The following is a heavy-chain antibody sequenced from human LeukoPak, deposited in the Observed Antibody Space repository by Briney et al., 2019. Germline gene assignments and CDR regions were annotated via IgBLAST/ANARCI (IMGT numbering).Heavy chain of an antibody. D-gene: IGHD2-2*01. CDR3: TREAEDLPGAITFLY. Sequence: ASVTVSCKASGYRFTGYGVSWVRQAPAQGLEWMGWISPYTGNTDYVHDLRGRVTVTADTSTNTVYTELRSLRSDDTAVYYCTREAEDLPGAITFLYWGQGTLVTVSS. CDR2: ISPYTGNT. CDR1: GYRFTGYG. J-gene: IGHJ4*02. V-gene: IGHV1-18*01.